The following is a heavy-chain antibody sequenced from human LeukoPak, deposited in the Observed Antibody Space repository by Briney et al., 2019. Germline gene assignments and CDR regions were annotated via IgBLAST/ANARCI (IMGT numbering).Heavy chain of an antibody. CDR1: GGSISSNNYY. Sequence: SETLSLTCTVSGGSISSNNYYWGWIRQPPGKGLEWIGSLYYSGSAYYNPSLKSRVTISVDASKNQFSLKLSSVTAADTAVYYCARRGITMVRGKFDPWGQGTLVTVSS. V-gene: IGHV4-39*01. CDR2: LYYSGSA. J-gene: IGHJ5*02. CDR3: ARRGITMVRGKFDP. D-gene: IGHD3-10*01.